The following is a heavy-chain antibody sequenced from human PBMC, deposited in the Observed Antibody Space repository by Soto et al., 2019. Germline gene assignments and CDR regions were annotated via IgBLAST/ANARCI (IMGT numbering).Heavy chain of an antibody. V-gene: IGHV4-59*01. J-gene: IGHJ3*02. CDR2: IYYSGST. Sequence: QVQLQESGPGLVKPSETLSLTCTVSGGSISSYYWSWIRQPPGKGLEWIGYIYYSGSTNYNPSLKSRVTISVDTSKNQFSLKLSSVTAADTAVYYCAREASRGVGAFDIWGQGTMVTVSS. D-gene: IGHD2-15*01. CDR1: GGSISSYY. CDR3: AREASRGVGAFDI.